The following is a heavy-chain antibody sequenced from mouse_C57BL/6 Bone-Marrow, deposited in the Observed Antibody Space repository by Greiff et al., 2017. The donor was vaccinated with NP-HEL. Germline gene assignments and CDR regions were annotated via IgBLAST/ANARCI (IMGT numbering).Heavy chain of an antibody. J-gene: IGHJ4*01. CDR1: GFTFSSYA. CDR2: ISSGGDYI. V-gene: IGHV5-9-1*02. CDR3: TRLGPYYYGFMDY. Sequence: EVKLVESGEGLVKPGGSLKLSCAASGFTFSSYAMSWVRQTPEKRLEWVAYISSGGDYIYYADTVKGRFTISRDNARNTLYLQMSSLKSEDTAMYYCTRLGPYYYGFMDYWGQGTSVTVSS. D-gene: IGHD1-2*01.